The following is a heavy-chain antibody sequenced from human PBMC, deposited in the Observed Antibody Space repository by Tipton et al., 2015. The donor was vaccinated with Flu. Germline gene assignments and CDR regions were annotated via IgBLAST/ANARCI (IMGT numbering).Heavy chain of an antibody. CDR2: ISAYNGNT. V-gene: IGHV1-18*04. Sequence: QLVQSGAEVKRPGASVKVSCEASGYTFTNYGISWVRQAPGQGLEWMGWISAYNGNTNFAQKFQDRVTMTTDTSTSTAYMELSSLRSEDTAVYYCARGGGPYCSSTSCYETDYWGQGTLVTVSS. CDR3: ARGGGPYCSSTSCYETDY. CDR1: GYTFTNYG. J-gene: IGHJ4*02. D-gene: IGHD2-2*01.